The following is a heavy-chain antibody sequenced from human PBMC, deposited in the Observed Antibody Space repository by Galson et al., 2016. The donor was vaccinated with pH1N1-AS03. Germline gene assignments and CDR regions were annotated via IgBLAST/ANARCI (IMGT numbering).Heavy chain of an antibody. CDR2: IRGSVVDT. Sequence: SLRLSCAASEFTFSNYGMSWVRQAPGKGLEWVSFIRGSVVDTYYADSVKGRFTISRDNSKSTLYLQMDSRRAQDTAIYYCATWNYVANWGQGTLVTVSS. J-gene: IGHJ4*02. CDR1: EFTFSNYG. CDR3: ATWNYVAN. V-gene: IGHV3-23*01.